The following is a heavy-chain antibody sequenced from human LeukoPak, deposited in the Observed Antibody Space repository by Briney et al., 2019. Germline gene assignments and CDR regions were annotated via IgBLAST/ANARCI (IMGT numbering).Heavy chain of an antibody. V-gene: IGHV3-30*18. CDR2: ISYDGSNK. J-gene: IGHJ4*02. D-gene: IGHD6-19*01. CDR1: GFTFSSYG. Sequence: GRSLRLSCAASGFTFSSYGMHWVRQAPGKGLEWVAVISYDGSNKYYADSVKGRFTISRDNSKNTLYLQMNSLRAEDTAVYYCAKDRYSSGGEVDYWGQGTLVTVSS. CDR3: AKDRYSSGGEVDY.